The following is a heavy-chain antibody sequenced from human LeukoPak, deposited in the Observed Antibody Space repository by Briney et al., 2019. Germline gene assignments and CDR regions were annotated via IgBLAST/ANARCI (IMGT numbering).Heavy chain of an antibody. Sequence: SETLSLTCAVYGGSFSGYSWSWIRQPPGKGLEWIGEINHSGSTNYNPSLKSRVTISIDTSKNQFSLKLSSVTAADTAVYYCASPYCTNGVCYGYLDYWGQGTLVTVSS. CDR2: INHSGST. CDR3: ASPYCTNGVCYGYLDY. J-gene: IGHJ4*02. V-gene: IGHV4-34*01. CDR1: GGSFSGYS. D-gene: IGHD2-8*01.